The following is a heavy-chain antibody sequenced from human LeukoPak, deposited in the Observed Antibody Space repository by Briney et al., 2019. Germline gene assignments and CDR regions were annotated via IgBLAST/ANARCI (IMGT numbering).Heavy chain of an antibody. J-gene: IGHJ4*02. D-gene: IGHD3-10*01. CDR2: IYHSGST. CDR1: GYSISSGYY. V-gene: IGHV4-38-2*01. Sequence: SETLSLTCAVSGYSISSGYYWGWIRQPPGKGLEWIGSIYHSGSTYYNPSLKSRVTISVDTSKNQFSLKLSSVTVADTAVYYCARQDDEYYYGSGSYFDYWGQGTLVTVSS. CDR3: ARQDDEYYYGSGSYFDY.